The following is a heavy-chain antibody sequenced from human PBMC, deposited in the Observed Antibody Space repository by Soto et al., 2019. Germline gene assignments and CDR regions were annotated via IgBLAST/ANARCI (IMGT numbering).Heavy chain of an antibody. CDR2: IKGDGSEK. J-gene: IGHJ3*02. CDR3: VVTGFLGSGEFSI. CDR1: GFTFSSYW. V-gene: IGHV3-7*03. Sequence: HPGGSLRLSCTGSGFTFSSYWMSWVRQAPGKGLEWVANIKGDGSEKYFVDSVEGRFSISRNNAKNSLFLQMDSLRADDTAAYYCVVTGFLGSGEFSIWGQGTVVTVSS. D-gene: IGHD2-21*02.